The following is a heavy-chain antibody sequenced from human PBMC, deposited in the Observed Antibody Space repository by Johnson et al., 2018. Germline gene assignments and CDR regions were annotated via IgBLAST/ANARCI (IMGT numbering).Heavy chain of an antibody. CDR3: GRDDALDI. Sequence: QVQLVQSGAEVKKPGASVKVSCKPSGYTLTSYDINWVRQATGQGLEWMGWMNPNSGNTGYAQKFQGRVTMTTNTSISTAYMHLSSLRSEDTAVYYWGRDDALDIWGQGTMVTVSS. V-gene: IGHV1-8*01. CDR2: MNPNSGNT. CDR1: GYTLTSYD. J-gene: IGHJ3*02.